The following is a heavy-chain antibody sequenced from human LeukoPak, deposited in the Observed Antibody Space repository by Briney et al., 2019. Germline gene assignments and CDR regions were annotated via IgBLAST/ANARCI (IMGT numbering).Heavy chain of an antibody. J-gene: IGHJ5*02. D-gene: IGHD2-2*02. CDR3: ARVALYQSLPFDL. CDR2: IDAGGST. Sequence: GGSLRLSCSASGFTVYNTYMSWVRQAPGKGLEWVSFIDAGGSTDYADSVMGRVTISRDNSNNTLYLQMNSLRAEDTAVYFCARVALYQSLPFDLWGQGSLVTVSS. V-gene: IGHV3-53*01. CDR1: GFTVYNTY.